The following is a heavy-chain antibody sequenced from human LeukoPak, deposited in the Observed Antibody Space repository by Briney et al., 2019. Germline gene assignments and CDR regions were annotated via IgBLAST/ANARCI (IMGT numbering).Heavy chain of an antibody. J-gene: IGHJ4*02. CDR1: GYTFTTYY. D-gene: IGHD6-6*01. V-gene: IGHV5-10-1*01. CDR3: ARIASYSSSHEFDY. Sequence: GAALKTSTKTAGYTFTTYYIGWLRQMAGKGRQGMGRIDPSDSYTNYSPSFQGHVTISADKSISTAYLQWSSLKASDTAMYYCARIASYSSSHEFDYWGQGTLVTVSS. CDR2: IDPSDSYT.